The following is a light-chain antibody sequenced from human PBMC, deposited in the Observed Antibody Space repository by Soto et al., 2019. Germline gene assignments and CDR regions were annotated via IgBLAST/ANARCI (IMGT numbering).Light chain of an antibody. Sequence: QSALTQPASVSGSPGQSITISCTGTSSAVGGYNYVSWYQQHPGKAPKLMIYDVSNRPSGVSNRFSGSKSGNTASLTISGLQAEDEADYYCSSYTSSSTPDVFGTWTKLTVL. CDR2: DVS. J-gene: IGLJ1*01. CDR3: SSYTSSSTPDV. CDR1: SSAVGGYNY. V-gene: IGLV2-14*01.